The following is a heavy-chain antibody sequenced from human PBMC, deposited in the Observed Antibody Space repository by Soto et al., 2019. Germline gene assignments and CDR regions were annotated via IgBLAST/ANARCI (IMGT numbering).Heavy chain of an antibody. CDR2: ISWDGGST. J-gene: IGHJ4*02. D-gene: IGHD3-10*01. V-gene: IGHV3-43*01. CDR3: AKSGMVRGVIIYYFDY. CDR1: GFTFDDYT. Sequence: GGSLRLSCAASGFTFDDYTMHWVRQAPGKGLEWVSLISWDGGSTHYADSVKGRFTISRDNSKNSLYLQMNSLRTEDTALYYCAKSGMVRGVIIYYFDYWGQGTLVAVSS.